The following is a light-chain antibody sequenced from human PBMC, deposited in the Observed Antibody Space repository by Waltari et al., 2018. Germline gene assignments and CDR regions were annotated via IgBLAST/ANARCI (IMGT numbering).Light chain of an antibody. Sequence: ENVVTQSPVTMSLSQGDRATRSCRASQSVSSYLAWYQQKPGQAPRLLIYDASNRATGIPARFSGSGSGTDFTLTISSLEPEDFAVYYCQQRSIWPPTFGQGTKVEIK. CDR2: DAS. CDR3: QQRSIWPPT. V-gene: IGKV3-11*01. CDR1: QSVSSY. J-gene: IGKJ1*01.